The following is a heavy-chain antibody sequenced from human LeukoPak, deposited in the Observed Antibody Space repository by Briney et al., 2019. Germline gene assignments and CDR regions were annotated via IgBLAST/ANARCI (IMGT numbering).Heavy chain of an antibody. J-gene: IGHJ5*02. V-gene: IGHV4-59*08. CDR2: IYYSGST. CDR1: VGSISSYF. CDR3: ARRRGSYPNWFDP. D-gene: IGHD1-26*01. Sequence: SGTLSLTSTVSVGSISSYFWSWIRQPPGKGLEWIGYIYYSGSTNYNPSLKSRVTISVDTSKNQFSLKLSSVTAADTAVYYCARRRGSYPNWFDPWGQGTLVTVSS.